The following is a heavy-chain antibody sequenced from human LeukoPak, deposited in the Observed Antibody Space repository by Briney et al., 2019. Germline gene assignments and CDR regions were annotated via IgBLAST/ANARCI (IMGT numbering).Heavy chain of an antibody. CDR2: IYHSGST. V-gene: IGHV4-30-2*02. D-gene: IGHD6-19*01. CDR3: ARYGGHSSAWYVFDY. CDR1: GGSISSGGYS. Sequence: SETLSLTCAVSGGSISSGGYSWSWIRQPPGKGLEWIGYIYHSGSTYYNPSLKSRVTISVDRSKNQFSLKLSSVTAADTAVYYCARYGGHSSAWYVFDYWGQGTLVTVSS. J-gene: IGHJ4*02.